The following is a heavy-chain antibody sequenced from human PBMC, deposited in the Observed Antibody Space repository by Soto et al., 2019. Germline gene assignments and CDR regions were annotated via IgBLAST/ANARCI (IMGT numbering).Heavy chain of an antibody. CDR3: ARLDKSVAQTFDY. D-gene: IGHD2-2*03. CDR2: INYSGNT. CDR1: GGSISSSNDY. V-gene: IGHV4-39*01. J-gene: IGHJ4*02. Sequence: QLQLQESGPGLVKPSETLSLTCTVSGGSISSSNDYWGWIRQPPGKGLEYIGSINYSGNTYYNPSLKSRVTISVDTSKNQFSLKLNSVTAADTAMFYCARLDKSVAQTFDYWGQGTLVTVSS.